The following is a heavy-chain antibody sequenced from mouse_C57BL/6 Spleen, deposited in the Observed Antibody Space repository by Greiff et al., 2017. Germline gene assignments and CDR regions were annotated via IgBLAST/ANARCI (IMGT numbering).Heavy chain of an antibody. CDR2: ISYDGSN. CDR1: GYSITSGYY. D-gene: IGHD2-3*01. V-gene: IGHV3-6*01. Sequence: VQLKQSGPGLVKPSQSLSLTCSVTGYSITSGYYWNWIRQFPGNKLEWMGYISYDGSNNYNPSLKNRISITRDTSKNQFFLKLNSVTTEDTATYYCARGGYDGYYVFADWGQGTLVTVSA. CDR3: ARGGYDGYYVFAD. J-gene: IGHJ3*01.